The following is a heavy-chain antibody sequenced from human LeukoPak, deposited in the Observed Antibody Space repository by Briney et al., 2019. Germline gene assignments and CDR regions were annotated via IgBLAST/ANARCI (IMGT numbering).Heavy chain of an antibody. CDR3: ASEGPGYSSSSRWFDP. J-gene: IGHJ5*02. Sequence: ASVKVSCKASGYTFTSYDINWVRQAIGQGLEWMGWMNPNSGNTGYAQKFQGRVTMTRNTSISTAYMELSSLRSEDTAVYYCASEGPGYSSSSRWFDPWGQGTLVTVSS. D-gene: IGHD6-6*01. V-gene: IGHV1-8*01. CDR1: GYTFTSYD. CDR2: MNPNSGNT.